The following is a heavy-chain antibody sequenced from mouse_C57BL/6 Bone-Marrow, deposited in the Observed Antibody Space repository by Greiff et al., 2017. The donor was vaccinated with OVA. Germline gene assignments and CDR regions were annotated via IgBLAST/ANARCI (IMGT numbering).Heavy chain of an antibody. CDR2: ISYDGSN. Sequence: EVQLVESGPGLVKPSQSLSLTCSVPGYSITSGYYWNWIRKFPGNKLVWLGYISYDGSNNYNPSLKNRISITRDTSKNQFFLKLNSVTTEDTSTYYGARAGGYYLYWYVDVWGTGTTVTVSS. D-gene: IGHD2-3*01. J-gene: IGHJ1*03. V-gene: IGHV3-6*01. CDR3: ARAGGYYLYWYVDV. CDR1: GYSITSGYY.